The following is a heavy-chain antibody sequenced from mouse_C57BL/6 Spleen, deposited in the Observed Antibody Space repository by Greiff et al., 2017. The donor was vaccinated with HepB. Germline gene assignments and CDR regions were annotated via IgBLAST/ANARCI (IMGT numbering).Heavy chain of an antibody. J-gene: IGHJ4*01. D-gene: IGHD1-1*01. V-gene: IGHV1-69*01. CDR1: GYTFTSYW. CDR3: ARSNRYYGSSYDYYAMDY. Sequence: QVQLQQSGAELVMPGASVKLSCKASGYTFTSYWMHWVKQRPGQGLEWIGEIDPSDSYTNYNQKFKGKSTLTVDKSSSTAYMQLSSLTSEDSAVYYCARSNRYYGSSYDYYAMDYWGQGTSVTVSS. CDR2: IDPSDSYT.